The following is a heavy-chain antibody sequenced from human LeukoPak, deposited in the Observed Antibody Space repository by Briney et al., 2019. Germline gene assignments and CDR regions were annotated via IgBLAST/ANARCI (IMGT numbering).Heavy chain of an antibody. J-gene: IGHJ4*02. Sequence: ASVKVSCKASGYTFTGYYMHWVRQAPGQGLDWMDWINQKRGGTNYAQKFQGRVTMTRDTSISTAYMELSRLRSDDTAVYYCARDRELYYYDSSGYYDGVFDYWGQGTLVTVSS. CDR2: INQKRGGT. CDR3: ARDRELYYYDSSGYYDGVFDY. D-gene: IGHD3-22*01. CDR1: GYTFTGYY. V-gene: IGHV1-2*02.